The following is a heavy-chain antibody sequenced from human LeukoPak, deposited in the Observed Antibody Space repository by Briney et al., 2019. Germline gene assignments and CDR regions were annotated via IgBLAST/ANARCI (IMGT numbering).Heavy chain of an antibody. CDR1: GFTFSNYD. CDR2: IGTAGEP. V-gene: IGHV3-13*05. Sequence: GGYLRLSCAGSGFTFSNYDMHWVRQAKGKGLEWVSAIGTAGEPYYPGSVKGRFSITRKNDKNSLYLQMTGLRAGDTSVYYCARKAAPGWHFDLWGRGTLVTVSS. CDR3: ARKAAPGWHFDL. D-gene: IGHD6-13*01. J-gene: IGHJ2*01.